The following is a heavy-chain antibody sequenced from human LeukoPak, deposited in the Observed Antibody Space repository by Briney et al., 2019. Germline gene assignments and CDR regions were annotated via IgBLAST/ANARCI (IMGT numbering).Heavy chain of an antibody. Sequence: GGSLRLSCAASGFTFSSYWMHWVRQAPGKGLEWVSLIYSGGSTYNADSVKDRFTISRDNSKNTVYLQMSSLRAEDTAVYYCASRTTVTDADGFDIWGQGTMVTVSS. CDR3: ASRTTVTDADGFDI. CDR2: IYSGGST. D-gene: IGHD4-17*01. J-gene: IGHJ3*02. CDR1: GFTFSSYW. V-gene: IGHV3-66*01.